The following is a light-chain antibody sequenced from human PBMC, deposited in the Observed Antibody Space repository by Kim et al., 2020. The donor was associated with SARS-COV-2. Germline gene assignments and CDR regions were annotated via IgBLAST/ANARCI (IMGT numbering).Light chain of an antibody. CDR1: QSVRSGD. V-gene: IGKV3-20*01. J-gene: IGKJ3*01. Sequence: FPGERATLSSRAGQSVRSGDVAWYQQKPGKAPRLLSYKASNRATGIPDRFSGSGSGTDFTLTISRVQPEDFAVYYCQQYGDSPRTFGQGTKVDIK. CDR2: KAS. CDR3: QQYGDSPRT.